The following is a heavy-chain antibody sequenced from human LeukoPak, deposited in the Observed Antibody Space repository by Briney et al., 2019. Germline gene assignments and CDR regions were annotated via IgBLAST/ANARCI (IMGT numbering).Heavy chain of an antibody. CDR1: GGSISSYY. Sequence: PSETLPLTCTVSGGSISSYYWSWIRQPPGKGLEWIGYIYYSGSTNYNPSLKSRVTISVDTSKNQFSLKLSSVTAADTAVYYCARAGGYDQLDYYYGMDVWGKGTTVTVSS. CDR3: ARAGGYDQLDYYYGMDV. CDR2: IYYSGST. D-gene: IGHD5-12*01. V-gene: IGHV4-59*01. J-gene: IGHJ6*04.